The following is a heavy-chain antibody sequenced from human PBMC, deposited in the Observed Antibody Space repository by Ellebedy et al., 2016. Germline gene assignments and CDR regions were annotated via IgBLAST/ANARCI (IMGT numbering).Heavy chain of an antibody. J-gene: IGHJ4*02. V-gene: IGHV3-11*01. D-gene: IGHD1-1*01. Sequence: GESLKISCEVSGFSFSDYYMSWIRQAPGKGLEWLSHISSSGMTTNYADSVKGRFTISRDNAKNSLYLQMNSLRPEDTAVYYCARANWNVEMYWGQGTLVTVSS. CDR1: GFSFSDYY. CDR2: ISSSGMTT. CDR3: ARANWNVEMY.